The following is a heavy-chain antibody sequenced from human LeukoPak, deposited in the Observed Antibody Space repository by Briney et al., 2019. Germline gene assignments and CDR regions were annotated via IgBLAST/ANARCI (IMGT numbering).Heavy chain of an antibody. V-gene: IGHV3-49*03. J-gene: IGHJ4*02. Sequence: GGSLRLSCSASGFTFANYVMSWFRQAPGKGLEWVGFIRSNAYGGTTEYAASVNGRFTISRDDSKSTAYLQMNSLETEDTAVYYCTRDLLSPGKSNYKPSFFDYWGQGTLVTVSS. D-gene: IGHD4-11*01. CDR1: GFTFANYV. CDR2: IRSNAYGGTT. CDR3: TRDLLSPGKSNYKPSFFDY.